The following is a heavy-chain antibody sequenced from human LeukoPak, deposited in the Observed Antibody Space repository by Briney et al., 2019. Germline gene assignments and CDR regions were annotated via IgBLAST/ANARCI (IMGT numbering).Heavy chain of an antibody. Sequence: SETLSLTCAVYGGSFSGYYWSWIRQSPGKGLEWIGEINHRGSTKYNPSLKSRVTMSVDTSKNQFSLKLSSVTAADTAVYYCARVDDYWGRGTLATVSS. J-gene: IGHJ4*02. CDR2: INHRGST. CDR3: ARVDDY. CDR1: GGSFSGYY. V-gene: IGHV4-34*01.